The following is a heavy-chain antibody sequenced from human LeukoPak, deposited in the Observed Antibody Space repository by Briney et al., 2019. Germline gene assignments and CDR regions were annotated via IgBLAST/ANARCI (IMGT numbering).Heavy chain of an antibody. V-gene: IGHV3-15*01. CDR2: IKSKTDGGTT. CDR3: TTETFEAPGAFDI. CDR1: GFTFSNAW. Sequence: SGGSLRLSCAASGFTFSNAWMSWVRQAPGKGLEWVGRIKSKTDGGTTDYAAPVKGRFTISRDDSKNTLYLQMNSLKTEDTAVYYCTTETFEAPGAFDIWGQGTMVTVSS. D-gene: IGHD3-10*01. J-gene: IGHJ3*02.